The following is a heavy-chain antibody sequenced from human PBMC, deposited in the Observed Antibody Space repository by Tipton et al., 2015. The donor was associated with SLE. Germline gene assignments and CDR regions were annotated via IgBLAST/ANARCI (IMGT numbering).Heavy chain of an antibody. CDR2: ISSSGSRL. CDR1: GFTFSDYY. Sequence: SLRLSCAASGFTFSDYYMSWIRQAPGKGLEWVSYISSSGSRLYYADSVRGRFTISRDNAKKSLYLHMNSLRAEDTAVYYCARARSGVGSAFDIWGRGTKVTVSS. CDR3: ARARSGVGSAFDI. J-gene: IGHJ3*02. V-gene: IGHV3-11*04. D-gene: IGHD6-19*01.